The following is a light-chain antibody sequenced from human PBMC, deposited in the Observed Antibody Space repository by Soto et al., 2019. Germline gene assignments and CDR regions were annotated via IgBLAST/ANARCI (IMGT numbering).Light chain of an antibody. CDR3: QQYGSSPWT. Sequence: PGERATLSCRASQSVSSXYLVXHQXKXGXXXRXXXYAASRRATGIPDRFSGSGSGTDFTLTISRLEPEDFAVYYCQQYGSSPWTFGQGTKVDIK. CDR1: QSVSSXY. V-gene: IGKV3-20*01. J-gene: IGKJ1*01. CDR2: AAS.